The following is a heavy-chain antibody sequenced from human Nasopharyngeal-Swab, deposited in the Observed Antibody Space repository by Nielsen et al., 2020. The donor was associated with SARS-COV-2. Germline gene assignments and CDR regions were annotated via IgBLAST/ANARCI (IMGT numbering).Heavy chain of an antibody. CDR3: ARLFGIQPQWYFDL. Sequence: SETLSPTCTVSGGSISSSSWSWIRQPPGKELEWIGYFYYSGSTNYNPSLKSRVTISVDTSKNQFSLKLTSVTAADTAVYYCARLFGIQPQWYFDLWGRGSLVTVSS. D-gene: IGHD3-16*01. J-gene: IGHJ2*01. CDR1: GGSISSSS. V-gene: IGHV4-59*08. CDR2: FYYSGST.